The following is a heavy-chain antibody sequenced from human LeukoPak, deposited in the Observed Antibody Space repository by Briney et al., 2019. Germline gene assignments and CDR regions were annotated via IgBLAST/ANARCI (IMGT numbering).Heavy chain of an antibody. Sequence: GASVKVSCKASGYTFTSYGISWVRQAPGQGLEWMGWISAYNGNTNYAQKLQGRVTMTTDTSTSTAYMELRSLRSDDTAVYYCARAWRGYSGSGAFDIWGQGTMVTVSS. D-gene: IGHD5-12*01. V-gene: IGHV1-18*01. CDR1: GYTFTSYG. CDR2: ISAYNGNT. CDR3: ARAWRGYSGSGAFDI. J-gene: IGHJ3*02.